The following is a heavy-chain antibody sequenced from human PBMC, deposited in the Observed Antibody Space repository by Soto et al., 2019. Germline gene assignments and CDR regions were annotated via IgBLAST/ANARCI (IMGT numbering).Heavy chain of an antibody. CDR1: GGSISSSY. CDR3: ARDKYCSGGSCRKNWFDP. V-gene: IGHV4-59*01. CDR2: IYDDGSA. J-gene: IGHJ5*02. D-gene: IGHD2-15*01. Sequence: ASETLSLTCTVSGGSISSSYWNWIRQPPGKGLEWLAYIYDDGSANYNPSLKSRATISLDMSKNQFSLRLTSVTAADTAVYYCARDKYCSGGSCRKNWFDPWGQGTLVTVSS.